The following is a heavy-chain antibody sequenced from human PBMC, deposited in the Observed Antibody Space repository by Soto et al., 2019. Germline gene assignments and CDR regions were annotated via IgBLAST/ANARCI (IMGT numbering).Heavy chain of an antibody. CDR1: GFSFSTYA. D-gene: IGHD5-18*01. CDR2: ISFSGGST. J-gene: IGHJ6*02. Sequence: GGSLRLSCAASGFSFSTYAMTWVRQAPGKGLEWVSVISFSGGSTYYADTVKGRFTISRDNSRNTLYLQMNSLRAEDTAVYYCAKVDTAMVTFYYGMDVWGQGTTVTVSS. CDR3: AKVDTAMVTFYYGMDV. V-gene: IGHV3-23*01.